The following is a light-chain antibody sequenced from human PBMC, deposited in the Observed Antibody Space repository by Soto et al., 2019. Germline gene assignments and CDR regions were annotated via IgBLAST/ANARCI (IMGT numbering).Light chain of an antibody. Sequence: DIVMTQSPGTLSVSPGERSTLSCMASQSVGTNLAWYQQRPCQAPRLLLYGASTRASGIPPRFSGSGAGTDFSLTISSLQSEDFSVYYCQQLNYWPRITFGQGTRLEIK. V-gene: IGKV3-15*01. J-gene: IGKJ5*01. CDR2: GAS. CDR1: QSVGTN. CDR3: QQLNYWPRIT.